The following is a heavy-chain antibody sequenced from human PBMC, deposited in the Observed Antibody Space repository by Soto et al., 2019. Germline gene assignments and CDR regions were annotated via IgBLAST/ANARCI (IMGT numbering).Heavy chain of an antibody. V-gene: IGHV4-34*01. J-gene: IGHJ4*02. Sequence: SETLSLTCAVYGGSFSGYYWSWIRQPPGKGLEWIGEIYHSGTTNYNPSLNSRVTISVDKSENQFSLRLISVTAADTAVYYCARDRWLGNWGLGTLVTVSS. CDR2: IYHSGTT. CDR1: GGSFSGYY. D-gene: IGHD6-19*01. CDR3: ARDRWLGN.